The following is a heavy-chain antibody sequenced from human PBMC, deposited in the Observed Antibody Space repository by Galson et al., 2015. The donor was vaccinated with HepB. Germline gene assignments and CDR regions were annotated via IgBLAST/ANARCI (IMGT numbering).Heavy chain of an antibody. D-gene: IGHD6-13*01. J-gene: IGHJ5*02. CDR3: ARVGAAAGTFDP. V-gene: IGHV4-61*05. CDR1: GGSISSSSYY. CDR2: IYYSGST. Sequence: TLSLTCTVSGGSISSSSYYWGWIRQPPGKGLEWIGYIYYSGSTNYNPSLKSRVTISVDTSKNQFSLKLSSVTAADTAVYYCARVGAAAGTFDPWGQGTLVTVSS.